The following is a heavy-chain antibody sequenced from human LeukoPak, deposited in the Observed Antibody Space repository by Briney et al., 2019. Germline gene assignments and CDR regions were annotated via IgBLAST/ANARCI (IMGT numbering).Heavy chain of an antibody. V-gene: IGHV4-34*01. D-gene: IGHD3-10*01. CDR2: INHSGST. Sequence: PSETLSLTCAVYGGSFSGYYWSWIRQPPGKGLEWIGEINHSGSTNCNPSLKSRVTISVDTSKNQFSLKLSSVTAADTVVYYCARRGAPRYYYGSGSYYDYWGQGTLVTVSS. CDR1: GGSFSGYY. CDR3: ARRGAPRYYYGSGSYYDY. J-gene: IGHJ4*02.